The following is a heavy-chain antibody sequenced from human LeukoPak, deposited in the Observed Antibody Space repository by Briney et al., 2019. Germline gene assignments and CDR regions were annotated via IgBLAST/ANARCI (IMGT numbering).Heavy chain of an antibody. Sequence: PGGSLRLSCAASEFTFRSYLMHWVRQAPGKGLVWVSRINGDGSTTYHADSVKGRFTISRDNSKNTLYLQMNSLRAEDTAVYYCAKDGGGPYSSSWYLNKNWFDPWGQGTLVTVSS. V-gene: IGHV3-74*01. CDR1: EFTFRSYL. CDR3: AKDGGGPYSSSWYLNKNWFDP. J-gene: IGHJ5*02. D-gene: IGHD6-13*01. CDR2: INGDGSTT.